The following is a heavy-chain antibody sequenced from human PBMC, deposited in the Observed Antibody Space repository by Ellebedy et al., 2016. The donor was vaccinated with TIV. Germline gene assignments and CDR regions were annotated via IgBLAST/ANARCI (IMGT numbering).Heavy chain of an antibody. CDR1: GGTFSSYA. V-gene: IGHV1-69*04. Sequence: ASVKVSCKASGGTFSSYAISWVRQAPGQGLEWMGRIIPILGIANYVQKFQGRVTITADKSTSTAYMELSSLRSEDTAVYYCASAGDYGDYRVDYWGQGTLVTVSS. D-gene: IGHD4-17*01. CDR3: ASAGDYGDYRVDY. J-gene: IGHJ4*02. CDR2: IIPILGIA.